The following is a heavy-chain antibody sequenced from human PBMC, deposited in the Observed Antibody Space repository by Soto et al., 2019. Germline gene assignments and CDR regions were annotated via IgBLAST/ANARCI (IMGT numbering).Heavy chain of an antibody. CDR1: GGSISSGGYD. Sequence: QVQLQESGPGLVKPSQTLYLICAVSGGSISSGGYDWSWIRQHPGKGLEWIGYIYYSGSTYYNPSLKSRVTISVDTSKNQFSLKLSSVPAADTAVYYCARHCSGGSCYSSHFDYWGQGTPVNVSS. CDR3: ARHCSGGSCYSSHFDY. J-gene: IGHJ4*02. V-gene: IGHV4-31*11. D-gene: IGHD2-15*01. CDR2: IYYSGST.